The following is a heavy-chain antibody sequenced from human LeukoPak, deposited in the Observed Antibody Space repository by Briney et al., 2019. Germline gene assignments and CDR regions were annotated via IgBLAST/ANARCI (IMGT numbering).Heavy chain of an antibody. CDR2: ISSGSSTK. D-gene: IGHD5-18*01. V-gene: IGHV3-48*04. CDR3: AKDTAIYY. CDR1: GFTFNSYS. J-gene: IGHJ4*02. Sequence: GGSLRLSCAASGFTFNSYSMNWVRQAPGKGLEWVSYISSGSSTKYYADSVKGRFTISRDNAKNSLYLQMNSLRAEDTAVYYCAKDTAIYYWGQGTLVTVSS.